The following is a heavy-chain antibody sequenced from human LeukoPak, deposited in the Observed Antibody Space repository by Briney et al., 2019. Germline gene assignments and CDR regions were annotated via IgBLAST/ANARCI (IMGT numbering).Heavy chain of an antibody. CDR3: AKRGVVIRVILVGFHKEAYYFDS. CDR1: GFTVSINH. D-gene: IGHD3-22*01. J-gene: IGHJ4*02. V-gene: IGHV3-53*01. CDR2: LYSGGRT. Sequence: PGGSLRLSCAASGFTVSINHMSWVRQAPGKGLEWVSVLYSGGRTYYADSVKGRFTISRDDSKNTLFLQMNSLRAEDTAVYFCAKRGVVIRVILVGFHKEAYYFDSWGQGALVTVSS.